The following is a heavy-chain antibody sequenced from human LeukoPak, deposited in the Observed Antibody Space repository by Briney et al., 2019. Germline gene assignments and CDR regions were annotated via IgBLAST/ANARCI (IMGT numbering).Heavy chain of an antibody. J-gene: IGHJ6*02. Sequence: PGGSLRLSCAASGFTFSSYAMSWVRRAPGKGLEWVSAISGSGASTYYADSVRGRFTISRDNSKNTLYLHMSSLRAEDTAAYYCAKECSGGSCYSAGQSYYYGMDVWGQGTTVTVSS. CDR3: AKECSGGSCYSAGQSYYYGMDV. V-gene: IGHV3-23*01. CDR1: GFTFSSYA. CDR2: ISGSGAST. D-gene: IGHD2-15*01.